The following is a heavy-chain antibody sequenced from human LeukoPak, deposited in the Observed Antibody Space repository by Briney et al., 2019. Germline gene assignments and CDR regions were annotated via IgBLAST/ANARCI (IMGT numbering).Heavy chain of an antibody. CDR1: GGTFSSYA. CDR3: ARDPSNTSGRFWYLDV. V-gene: IGHV1-69*13. J-gene: IGHJ2*01. CDR2: IIPIFGTA. D-gene: IGHD6-19*01. Sequence: SVKVSCKASGGTFSSYAISWVRQAPGQGLEWMGGIIPIFGTANYAQKFQGRVTITADESTSTAYMELWSLRSDDTAVYYCARDPSNTSGRFWYLDVWGRGTLVTVSA.